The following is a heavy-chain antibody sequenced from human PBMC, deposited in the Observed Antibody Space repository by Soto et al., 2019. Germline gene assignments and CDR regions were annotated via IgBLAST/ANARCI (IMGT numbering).Heavy chain of an antibody. CDR3: ARAEGSGGTQEYYYGMDV. CDR2: IIPIFGTA. J-gene: IGHJ6*02. D-gene: IGHD3-10*01. V-gene: IGHV1-69*06. Sequence: QVQLVQSGAEVKKPGSSVKVSCKASGGTFSSYAISWVRQAPGQGLEWMGGIIPIFGTANYAQKFQGRVTITADKFTSTAYMEPSSLRSEDTAVYYCARAEGSGGTQEYYYGMDVWGQGTTVTVSS. CDR1: GGTFSSYA.